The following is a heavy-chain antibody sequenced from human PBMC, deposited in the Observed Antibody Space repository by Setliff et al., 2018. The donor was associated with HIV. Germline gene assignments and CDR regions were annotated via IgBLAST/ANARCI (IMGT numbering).Heavy chain of an antibody. V-gene: IGHV3-53*01. Sequence: GGSLRLSCAASGFTVSSNYMSWVRQAPGKGLEWVSVIYSGGSTYYADSVKGRFTITRDMSTSRAYMELSGLRTEDTAVYYCAADPQTGTTSYDAFDIWGQGTVVTVSS. CDR2: IYSGGST. CDR1: GFTVSSNY. D-gene: IGHD1-7*01. J-gene: IGHJ3*02. CDR3: AADPQTGTTSYDAFDI.